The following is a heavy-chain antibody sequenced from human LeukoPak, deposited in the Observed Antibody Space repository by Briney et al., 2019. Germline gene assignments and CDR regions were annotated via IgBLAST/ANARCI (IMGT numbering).Heavy chain of an antibody. Sequence: PESLSLTCTVSGGSISSSSYYWGWICQPPGKGLEWVVSIYYSGSTYYKPSLKSRVTISVDTSKNQFSLQLSSVTAADTAVYYCAREMGSGWHGWFDPWGQGTLVTVSS. CDR2: IYYSGST. D-gene: IGHD6-19*01. CDR3: AREMGSGWHGWFDP. J-gene: IGHJ5*02. V-gene: IGHV4-39*07. CDR1: GGSISSSSYY.